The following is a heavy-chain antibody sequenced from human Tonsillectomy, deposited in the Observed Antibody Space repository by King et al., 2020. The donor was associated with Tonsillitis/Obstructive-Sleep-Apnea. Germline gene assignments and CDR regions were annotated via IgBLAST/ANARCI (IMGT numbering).Heavy chain of an antibody. CDR3: AKDLIIAETGTPGYGFDV. Sequence: VQLVESGGGLVQPGRSLRLSCAASGFTFDDYAIYWVRHAPGKGLEWVSDISWNSGSVVYADSVKGRFTISRDNAKNSLYLQMNSLRTEDTALYHCAKDLIIAETGTPGYGFDVGGQGTMVTVSS. CDR2: ISWNSGSV. CDR1: GFTFDDYA. J-gene: IGHJ3*01. V-gene: IGHV3-9*01. D-gene: IGHD6-13*01.